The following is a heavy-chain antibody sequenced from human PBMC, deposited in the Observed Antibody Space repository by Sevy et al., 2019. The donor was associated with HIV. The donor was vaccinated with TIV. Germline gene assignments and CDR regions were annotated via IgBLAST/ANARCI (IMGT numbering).Heavy chain of an antibody. CDR3: ARGGGYCGGDCYSIDY. CDR2: IWYDGTIK. D-gene: IGHD2-21*02. Sequence: GGSLRLSCAASGFTFSSYVMHWVRQAPGKGLEWVALIWYDGTIKYYADSVKGRFTISRDNSMDTLFLQMNSLTPEDTAVYYCARGGGYCGGDCYSIDYWGQGALVTVSS. CDR1: GFTFSSYV. V-gene: IGHV3-33*08. J-gene: IGHJ4*02.